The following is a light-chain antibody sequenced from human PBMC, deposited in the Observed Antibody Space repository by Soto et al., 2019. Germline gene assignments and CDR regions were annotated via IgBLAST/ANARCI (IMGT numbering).Light chain of an antibody. J-gene: IGLJ1*01. CDR2: ANI. Sequence: QSVLTQPPSVSGAPGQRVTISCTGSGSNIGAGYDVHWYQQLPGTAPKLLIFANIIRPSGVPDRFSVSKSGTSASLAITGLRAEDEADYDCQSYDSSPSGDVFGTGTKLTVL. CDR3: QSYDSSPSGDV. V-gene: IGLV1-40*01. CDR1: GSNIGAGYD.